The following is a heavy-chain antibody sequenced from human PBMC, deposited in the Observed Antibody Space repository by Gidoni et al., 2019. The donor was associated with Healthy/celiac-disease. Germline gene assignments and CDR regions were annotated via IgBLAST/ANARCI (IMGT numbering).Heavy chain of an antibody. J-gene: IGHJ1*01. V-gene: IGHV1-2*02. CDR1: GYTFTVYY. D-gene: IGHD3-22*01. Sequence: QVQLVQSGPEVKKPGPSVKVSCKASGYTFTVYYMHWVRPAPGQGLEWMGWINPNSGGTNYAQKFQGRVTMTRDTSISTAYMGLGRLRSNDTAVYYCARGFVGLYGSGYPPVQHWGQGTLVTVSS. CDR2: INPNSGGT. CDR3: ARGFVGLYGSGYPPVQH.